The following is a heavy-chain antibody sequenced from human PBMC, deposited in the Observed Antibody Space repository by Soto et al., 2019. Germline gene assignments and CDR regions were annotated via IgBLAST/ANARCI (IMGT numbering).Heavy chain of an antibody. J-gene: IGHJ6*02. D-gene: IGHD4-17*01. CDR3: ARSPLRVLHYGMDV. CDR1: GFSLSTSGMC. V-gene: IGHV2-70*11. Sequence: SGPTLVNPTQTLTLTCTFSGFSLSTSGMCVSWIRQPPGKALEWLARIDWDDDKYYSTSLKTRLTISKDTSKNQVVLTMTNMDPVDTATYYCARSPLRVLHYGMDVWGQGTTVTVSS. CDR2: IDWDDDK.